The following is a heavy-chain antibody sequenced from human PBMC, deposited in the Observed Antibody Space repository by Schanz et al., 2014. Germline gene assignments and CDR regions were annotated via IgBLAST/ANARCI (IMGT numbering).Heavy chain of an antibody. V-gene: IGHV1-18*01. D-gene: IGHD3-3*01. CDR2: ISGYNHNK. Sequence: QIQLVQSGPEVKKPGATVKVSCKASGYIFINSGISWVRQAPGQGLEWMGWISGYNHNKEYDHKFQGRFTMTTDTSTSTAYMAMTDLRADDTAVYYCAKDRRFFDRDGLYDFDSWGQGTLVTVSS. CDR1: GYIFINSG. CDR3: AKDRRFFDRDGLYDFDS. J-gene: IGHJ4*02.